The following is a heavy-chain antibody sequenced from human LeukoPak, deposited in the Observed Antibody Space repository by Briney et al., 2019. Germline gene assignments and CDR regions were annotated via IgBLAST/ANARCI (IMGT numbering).Heavy chain of an antibody. CDR2: ISSSSSYI. J-gene: IGHJ4*02. V-gene: IGHV3-21*01. D-gene: IGHD6-19*01. CDR3: ATGAQNIAVAGDGEYYFDY. CDR1: GLTFSSYS. Sequence: GGSLRLSCAASGLTFSSYSMNWVRQAPGKGLEWVSSISSSSSYIYYADSVKGRFTISRDNAKNSLYLQMNSLRAEDTAVYYCATGAQNIAVAGDGEYYFDYWGQGTLVTVSS.